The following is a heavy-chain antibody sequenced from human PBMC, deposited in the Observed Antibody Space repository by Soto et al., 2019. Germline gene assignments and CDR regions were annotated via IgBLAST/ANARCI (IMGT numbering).Heavy chain of an antibody. J-gene: IGHJ6*01. Sequence: ASVKVSSKASGYTFTSYGLHCVRPAPAQGLEWMGWISAYNGNTNYAQKLQGRVTMTTDTSTNTAYMELRSLRSDDTAVYYCAAGRVLFPNGDYYYALVVW. D-gene: IGHD3-10*01. CDR2: ISAYNGNT. V-gene: IGHV1-18*04. CDR1: GYTFTSYG. CDR3: AAGRVLFPNGDYYYALVV.